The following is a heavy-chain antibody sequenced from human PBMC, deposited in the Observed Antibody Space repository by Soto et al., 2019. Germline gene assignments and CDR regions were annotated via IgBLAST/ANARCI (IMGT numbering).Heavy chain of an antibody. CDR3: TTDTEHIVVVTAMPYYYYGMDV. Sequence: GGSLRLSCAASGFTFSNAWMNWVRQAPGKGLEWVGRIKSKTDGGTTDYAAPVKGRFTISRDDSKNTLYLQMNSLKTEDTAVYYCTTDTEHIVVVTAMPYYYYGMDVWGQGTTVTVSS. D-gene: IGHD2-21*02. CDR1: GFTFSNAW. J-gene: IGHJ6*02. V-gene: IGHV3-15*07. CDR2: IKSKTDGGTT.